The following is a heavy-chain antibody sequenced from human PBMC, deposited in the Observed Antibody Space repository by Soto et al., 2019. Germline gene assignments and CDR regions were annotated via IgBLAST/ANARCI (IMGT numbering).Heavy chain of an antibody. CDR2: IRSKAYGGTT. CDR1: GFTFGDYA. CDR3: TRDPNTYYDYVWGSPSDY. Sequence: GGSLRLSCTASGFTFGDYAMSWFRQAPGKGLEWVGFIRSKAYGGTTEYAASVKGRFTISRDDSKSIAYLQMNSLKTEDTAVYYCTRDPNTYYDYVWGSPSDYWGQGTLVTVSS. J-gene: IGHJ4*02. V-gene: IGHV3-49*03. D-gene: IGHD3-16*01.